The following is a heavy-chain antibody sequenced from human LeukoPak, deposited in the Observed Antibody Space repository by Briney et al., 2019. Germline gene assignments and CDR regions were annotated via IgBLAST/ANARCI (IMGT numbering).Heavy chain of an antibody. J-gene: IGHJ4*02. V-gene: IGHV3-11*04. CDR3: AREPYYDCSGYSPDY. CDR1: GFTFSDYY. CDR2: ISSSGSFI. Sequence: GGSLRLSCAASGFTFSDYYMSWIRQAPGKGLEWVSYISSSGSFIYCADSVKGRFTISRDNAKNSLYLHMNSLSADDTALYYCAREPYYDCSGYSPDYWGQGTLVTVSS. D-gene: IGHD3-22*01.